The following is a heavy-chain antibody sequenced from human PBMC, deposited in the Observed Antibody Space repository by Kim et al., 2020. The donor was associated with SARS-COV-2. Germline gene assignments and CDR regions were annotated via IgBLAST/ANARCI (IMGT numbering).Heavy chain of an antibody. J-gene: IGHJ6*02. Sequence: SETLSLTCTVSGGSIRSYYWSWIRQPPGKGLEWIGYINYSGGTNYNPSLKSRVTISVDTSKNQFSLKLSSVTAADTAVYYCARHHYDYVWGSYRYGMDVWGQGTPVTVSS. CDR2: INYSGGT. V-gene: IGHV4-59*08. D-gene: IGHD3-16*02. CDR3: ARHHYDYVWGSYRYGMDV. CDR1: GGSIRSYY.